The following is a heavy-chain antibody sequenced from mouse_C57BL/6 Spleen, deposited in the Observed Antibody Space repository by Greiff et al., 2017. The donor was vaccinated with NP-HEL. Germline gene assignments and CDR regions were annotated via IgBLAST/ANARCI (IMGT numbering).Heavy chain of an antibody. CDR3: ARLGNSYYFDY. Sequence: QVQLQQSGPELVKPGASVKISCKASGYAFSSSWMNWVKQRPGKGLEWIGRIYPGDGDTNYNGKFKGKATLTADKSSSTAYMQLSSLTSEDSAVYFCARLGNSYYFDYWGQGTTLTVSS. D-gene: IGHD2-1*01. J-gene: IGHJ2*01. CDR2: IYPGDGDT. V-gene: IGHV1-82*01. CDR1: GYAFSSSW.